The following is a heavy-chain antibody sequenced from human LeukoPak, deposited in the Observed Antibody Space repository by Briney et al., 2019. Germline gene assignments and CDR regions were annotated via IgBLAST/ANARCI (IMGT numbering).Heavy chain of an antibody. J-gene: IGHJ6*02. CDR1: GGSISSYY. D-gene: IGHD5-12*01. V-gene: IGHV4-4*07. Sequence: SETLSLTCTVSGGSISSYYWSWIRQPAGKGLEWIGRIYTSGSTNYNPSLKSRVTMSVDTSKNQFSLKLSSVTAADTVVYYCARDKDAVVATDYGMDVWGQGTTVTVSS. CDR3: ARDKDAVVATDYGMDV. CDR2: IYTSGST.